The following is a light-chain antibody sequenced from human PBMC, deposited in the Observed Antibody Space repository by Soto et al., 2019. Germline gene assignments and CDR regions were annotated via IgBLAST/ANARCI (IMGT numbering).Light chain of an antibody. J-gene: IGKJ1*01. CDR1: QCVSTS. V-gene: IGKV3-15*01. Sequence: EIVMTQSPATLSVSPGERATLSCRASQCVSTSLAWYQQKPGQAPRLLISGASNRATGVPARFSGSGSETEFTLTISSLQSEDFAVYYCQQYNNWWTFGQGTKVEIK. CDR2: GAS. CDR3: QQYNNWWT.